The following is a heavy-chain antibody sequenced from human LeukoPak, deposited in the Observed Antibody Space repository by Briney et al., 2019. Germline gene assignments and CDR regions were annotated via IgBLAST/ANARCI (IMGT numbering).Heavy chain of an antibody. CDR3: ARQGIQLWPYDAFDI. CDR2: IYPGDSDT. CDR1: GYSFTSYW. V-gene: IGHV5-51*01. J-gene: IGHJ3*02. D-gene: IGHD5-18*01. Sequence: GESLKISCKGPGYSFTSYWIGWVRQMPGKGLEWMGIIYPGDSDTRYSPSFQGQVTISADKSISTAYLQWSSLKASDTAMYYCARQGIQLWPYDAFDIWGQGTMVTVSS.